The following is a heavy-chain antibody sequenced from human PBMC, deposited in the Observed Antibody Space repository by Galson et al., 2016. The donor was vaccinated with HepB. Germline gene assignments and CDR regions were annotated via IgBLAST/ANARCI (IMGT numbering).Heavy chain of an antibody. Sequence: SLRLSCAASGFTFSNNAMSWVRQAPEKGLEWVSLISGSRINYADSVKGRFTISRDNSKNTVYLRMNSLRADDTAVYYCAKEVAGWSSYFQTASLDSWGQGTLVTVSP. CDR3: AKEVAGWSSYFQTASLDS. CDR1: GFTFSNNA. V-gene: IGHV3-23*01. D-gene: IGHD3-3*01. CDR2: ISGSRI. J-gene: IGHJ4*02.